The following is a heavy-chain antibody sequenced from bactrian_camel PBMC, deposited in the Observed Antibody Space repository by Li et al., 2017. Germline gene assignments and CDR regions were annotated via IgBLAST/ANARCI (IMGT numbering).Heavy chain of an antibody. Sequence: VQLVESGGGLVQPGGSLKLSCAASGYTVSSTPMGWFRQAPGKEREWVATTDNRHRTANPDSLQGQFSISEDTSNSLDMKDCAAQGRSKSCEQGTQVTVS. V-gene: IGHV3S67*01. CDR1: GYTVSSTP. CDR2: TDNRHRT. D-gene: IGHD3*01. J-gene: IGHJ4*01.